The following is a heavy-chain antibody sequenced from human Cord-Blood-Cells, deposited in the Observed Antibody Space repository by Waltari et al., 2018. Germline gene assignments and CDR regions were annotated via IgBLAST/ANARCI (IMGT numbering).Heavy chain of an antibody. Sequence: QITLKESGPTLVKPTQTLTLTCTFSGFPLSTSGVGVGWIRQPPGKALEWLALIYWNDDKRYSPSLKSRLTITKDASKNQVVLTMTNMDPVDTATYYCAHAQPDSGSYYYYYYYYMDVWGKGTTVTVSS. D-gene: IGHD3-10*01. J-gene: IGHJ6*03. CDR3: AHAQPDSGSYYYYYYYYMDV. CDR1: GFPLSTSGVG. CDR2: IYWNDDK. V-gene: IGHV2-5*01.